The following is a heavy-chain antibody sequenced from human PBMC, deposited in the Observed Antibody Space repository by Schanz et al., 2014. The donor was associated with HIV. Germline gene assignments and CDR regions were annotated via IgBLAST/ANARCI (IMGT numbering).Heavy chain of an antibody. CDR1: GFTLSSFT. J-gene: IGHJ6*02. V-gene: IGHV3-7*01. Sequence: DVQLVESGGGLVKRGGSLRLSCATSGFTLSSFTMNWVRQAPGKGLEWVANIHEGGSDTHYVDSVKGRFTISRDNAKNAVYLQMNSLRVEDTSVYYCARGRDIVSSTPYFYYGVEVWGQGTTVTVSS. CDR2: IHEGGSDT. CDR3: ARGRDIVSSTPYFYYGVEV. D-gene: IGHD5-12*01.